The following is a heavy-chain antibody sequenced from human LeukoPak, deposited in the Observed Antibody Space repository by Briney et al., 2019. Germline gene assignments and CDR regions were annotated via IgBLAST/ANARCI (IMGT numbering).Heavy chain of an antibody. Sequence: GGSLRLSCGGSGFTFSSYAMSWVRQAPGKGLEWVSVISGSGGNTYYADSVRGRFTISRDNGKNSLYLQMNSLRAEDTAVYYCARVRYCSGGSCYGNWYDPWGQGTLVTVSS. J-gene: IGHJ5*02. V-gene: IGHV3-23*01. CDR2: ISGSGGNT. CDR1: GFTFSSYA. D-gene: IGHD2-15*01. CDR3: ARVRYCSGGSCYGNWYDP.